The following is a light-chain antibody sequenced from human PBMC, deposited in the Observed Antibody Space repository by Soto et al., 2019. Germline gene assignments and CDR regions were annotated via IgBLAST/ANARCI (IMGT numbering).Light chain of an antibody. V-gene: IGLV7-46*01. CDR1: TGAVTSGHY. CDR3: LLSYSGARAGV. Sequence: QAVVTQEPSLTVSPGGTVTLTCGSSTGAVTSGHYPYWFQQKPGQAPTTLIYDTNNKQSWTPARFSGSLLGGKAALTLSGAQPEDEAEYYCLLSYSGARAGVFGGGTKLTVL. CDR2: DTN. J-gene: IGLJ3*02.